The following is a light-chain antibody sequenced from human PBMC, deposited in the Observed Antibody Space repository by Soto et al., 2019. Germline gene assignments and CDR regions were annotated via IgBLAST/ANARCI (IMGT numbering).Light chain of an antibody. Sequence: QSVLTQPASVSGSPGQSITISCTGTTSDIGGYNCVSWYQQHPGKAPQVMIYGVTNRPSGVSNRFSGSKSGYTASLTISGLLVEDEAEYYCSSCTSSSTLVFGGGTKLTVL. J-gene: IGLJ3*02. CDR1: TSDIGGYNC. V-gene: IGLV2-14*03. CDR2: GVT. CDR3: SSCTSSSTLV.